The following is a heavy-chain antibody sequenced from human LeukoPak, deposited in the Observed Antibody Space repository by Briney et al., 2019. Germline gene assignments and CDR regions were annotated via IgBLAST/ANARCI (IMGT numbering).Heavy chain of an antibody. V-gene: IGHV3-33*01. D-gene: IGHD3-22*01. CDR1: GFTFSDYG. CDR2: IWYDGSNK. Sequence: GGSLRLSRAASGFTFSDYGMHSVRQAPGKGLEWVAVIWYDGSNKYYAESVKGRFTISRDNSKNTLYLQMNSLRAEDTAVYYCARDRGFDSSGYFLDYWGQGTLVTVSS. CDR3: ARDRGFDSSGYFLDY. J-gene: IGHJ4*02.